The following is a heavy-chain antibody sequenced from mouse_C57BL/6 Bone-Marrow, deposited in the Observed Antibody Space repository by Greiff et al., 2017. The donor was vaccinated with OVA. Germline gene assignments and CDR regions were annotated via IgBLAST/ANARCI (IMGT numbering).Heavy chain of an antibody. J-gene: IGHJ1*03. V-gene: IGHV14-4*01. CDR2: IDPENGDT. Sequence: EVKVVESGAELVRPGASVKLSCTASGFNIKDAYMHWVKQRPEQGLEWIGWIDPENGDTEYASKFQGKATITADTSSNTAYLQLSSLTSEDTAVYYCRGYFDVWGTGTTVTVSS. CDR3: RGYFDV. CDR1: GFNIKDAY.